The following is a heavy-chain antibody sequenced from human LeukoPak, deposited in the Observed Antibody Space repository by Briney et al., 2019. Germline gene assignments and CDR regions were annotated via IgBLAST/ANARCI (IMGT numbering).Heavy chain of an antibody. CDR3: ARDPGVVAFHYFDY. V-gene: IGHV3-23*01. J-gene: IGHJ4*02. D-gene: IGHD3-3*01. Sequence: GGSLRLSCAASGYTFSSHAMRWVPQAPGKGLEWVSGIGGLGGSTYYADSVKGRFTISRDNSQNTLYLHMNSLRADDTAVYYCARDPGVVAFHYFDYWGQGSLVTVSS. CDR2: IGGLGGST. CDR1: GYTFSSHA.